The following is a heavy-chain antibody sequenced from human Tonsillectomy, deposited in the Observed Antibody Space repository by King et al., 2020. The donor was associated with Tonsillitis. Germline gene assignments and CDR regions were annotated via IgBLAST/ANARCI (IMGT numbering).Heavy chain of an antibody. Sequence: EVQLVESGGGVVQPGGSLRLSCAASGFTFDDYAMHWVRQAPGKGLEWVSLISGDGGSTYYADSVKGRITISRDNSENSLYLQMKSLRTEDTALYYCAKAYDYYDSTGYYWNWYFDLWGRGTLVTVSS. CDR3: AKAYDYYDSTGYYWNWYFDL. V-gene: IGHV3-43*02. CDR1: GFTFDDYA. CDR2: ISGDGGST. D-gene: IGHD3-22*01. J-gene: IGHJ2*01.